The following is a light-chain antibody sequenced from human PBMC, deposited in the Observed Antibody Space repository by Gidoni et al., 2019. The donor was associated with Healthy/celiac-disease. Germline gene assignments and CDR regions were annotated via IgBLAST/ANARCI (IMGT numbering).Light chain of an antibody. CDR1: QRISSY. Sequence: DIQMTQSPSSLSASVGDRVTITCRASQRISSYLTWYQQKPGKAPMRLIYAASSLQSGVPSRFSGSVSGTEFTLSISSLQPEDFATYYCQQSYSTPPYTFGQGTKLEIK. CDR3: QQSYSTPPYT. CDR2: AAS. J-gene: IGKJ2*01. V-gene: IGKV1-39*01.